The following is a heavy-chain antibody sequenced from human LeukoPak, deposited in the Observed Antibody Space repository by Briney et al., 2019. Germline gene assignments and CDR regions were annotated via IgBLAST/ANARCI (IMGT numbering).Heavy chain of an antibody. CDR1: GFTFSSYE. J-gene: IGHJ3*02. V-gene: IGHV3-48*03. Sequence: GGSLRLSCAASGFTFSSYEMNWVRQAPGKGLEWVPYISGGGGTIYYADSVKGRFTISRDNAQNSLYLHMNSLRAEDTAVYYCATETENSNYDAFDIWGQGTMVTVSS. CDR2: ISGGGGTI. CDR3: ATETENSNYDAFDI. D-gene: IGHD4-11*01.